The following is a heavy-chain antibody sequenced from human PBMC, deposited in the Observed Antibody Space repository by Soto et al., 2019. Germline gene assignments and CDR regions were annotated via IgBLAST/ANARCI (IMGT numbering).Heavy chain of an antibody. CDR3: ARHPAGRAALNVGAVVGAFDY. CDR1: GGSISSYY. J-gene: IGHJ4*02. Sequence: QVQLQESGPGLVKPSETLSLTCTVSGGSISSYYWSWIRQPPGKGLEWIGYIYYSGSTNYNPSLKSRVTISVDTSKNQFSLKLSSVTAADTAVYYCARHPAGRAALNVGAVVGAFDYWGQGTLVTVSS. CDR2: IYYSGST. V-gene: IGHV4-59*08. D-gene: IGHD6-6*01.